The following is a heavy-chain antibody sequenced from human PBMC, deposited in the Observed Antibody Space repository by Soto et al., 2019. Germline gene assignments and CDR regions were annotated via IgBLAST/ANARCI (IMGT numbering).Heavy chain of an antibody. J-gene: IGHJ6*02. CDR3: ARAGVVVAATPSRYPREYYYHYYGMDV. CDR1: GFTFSSYS. D-gene: IGHD2-15*01. Sequence: PGGSLRLSCAASGFTFSSYSMNWVRQAPGKGLEWVSSISSSSSYIYYADSVKGRFTISRDNAKNSLYLQMNSLRAEDTAVYYCARAGVVVAATPSRYPREYYYHYYGMDVWGQGTTVTVSS. V-gene: IGHV3-21*01. CDR2: ISSSSSYI.